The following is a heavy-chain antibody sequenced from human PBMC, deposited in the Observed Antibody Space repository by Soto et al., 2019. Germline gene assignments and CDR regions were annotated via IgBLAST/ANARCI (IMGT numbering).Heavy chain of an antibody. CDR2: INEDSTYI. CDR1: GFAFNTYS. V-gene: IGHV3-21*02. D-gene: IGHD3-9*01. Sequence: EVQLVESGGGLVKPGGSLRLSCTASGFAFNTYSMNWVRQAPGKGLEWVSSINEDSTYIYYADSLRGRITISRDNAKDSLFLQMNSRRPDDTAVYYCVRDLGRYFRSGYMDRWGDGATVTVSS. CDR3: VRDLGRYFRSGYMDR. J-gene: IGHJ6*03.